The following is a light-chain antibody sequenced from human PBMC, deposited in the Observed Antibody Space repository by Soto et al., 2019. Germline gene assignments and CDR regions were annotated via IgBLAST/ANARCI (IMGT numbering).Light chain of an antibody. CDR3: QQRSNWPIT. CDR1: QSVRTY. J-gene: IGKJ5*01. V-gene: IGKV3-11*01. Sequence: DIVMTLSPDSLAVSLGEMAALSCRASQSVRTYLAWYQQKPGEAPRLLXYDASNRATGIPARFSGSGSGTDFTLTISSLEPEDFAVYYCQQRSNWPITFGQGTRLEIK. CDR2: DAS.